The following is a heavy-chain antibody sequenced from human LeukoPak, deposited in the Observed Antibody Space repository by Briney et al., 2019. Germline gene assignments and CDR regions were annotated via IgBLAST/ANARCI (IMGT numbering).Heavy chain of an antibody. CDR3: AREPGCSSSWYSYYYYYYGMDV. CDR1: GYTFTSYD. Sequence: GASVKVSCKASGYTFTSYDINWVRQAAGQGLEWMGWMKPNSGNTGYAQKFQGRVTMTRTTSISTAYMELSSLRSEDTAVYYCAREPGCSSSWYSYYYYYYGMDVWGQGTTVTVSS. V-gene: IGHV1-8*01. CDR2: MKPNSGNT. J-gene: IGHJ6*02. D-gene: IGHD6-13*01.